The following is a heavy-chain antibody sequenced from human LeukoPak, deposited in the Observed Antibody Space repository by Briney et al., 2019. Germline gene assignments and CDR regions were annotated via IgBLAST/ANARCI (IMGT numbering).Heavy chain of an antibody. CDR3: ARLAYCGGDCYYTPFDY. Sequence: GESLKISCKGSGYSFTSYWIGWVRQMPGKGLEWMGIFYPGDSDTRYSPSFQGQVTISADKSINTAYLQWSSLKASDTAMYYCARLAYCGGDCYYTPFDYWGRGTLVTVSS. CDR2: FYPGDSDT. J-gene: IGHJ4*02. D-gene: IGHD2-21*02. V-gene: IGHV5-51*01. CDR1: GYSFTSYW.